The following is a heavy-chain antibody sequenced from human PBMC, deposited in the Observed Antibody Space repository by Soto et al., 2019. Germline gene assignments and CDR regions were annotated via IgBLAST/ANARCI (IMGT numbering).Heavy chain of an antibody. D-gene: IGHD2-2*01. Sequence: GASVKVSCKASGYTFTSYGISWVRQAPGQGLEWMGWISAYNGNTNYAQKLQGRVTMTTDTSTSTAYMELRSLRSDDTAVYYCAGPSSTTTHDAFDIWGQGTMVTVSS. V-gene: IGHV1-18*01. J-gene: IGHJ3*02. CDR2: ISAYNGNT. CDR3: AGPSSTTTHDAFDI. CDR1: GYTFTSYG.